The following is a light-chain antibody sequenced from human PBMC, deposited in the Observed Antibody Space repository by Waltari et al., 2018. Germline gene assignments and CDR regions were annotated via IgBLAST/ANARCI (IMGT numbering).Light chain of an antibody. Sequence: DIQMTQSPSSLSASVGDRVTITCRASQSIGTHLNWYQHKPGRAPELLIYAASTLQGGVPSRFSGSGSETHFTLAISSLQREDFATYYCQQSYTTPRTFGQGTKVEIK. CDR3: QQSYTTPRT. CDR1: QSIGTH. CDR2: AAS. V-gene: IGKV1-39*01. J-gene: IGKJ1*01.